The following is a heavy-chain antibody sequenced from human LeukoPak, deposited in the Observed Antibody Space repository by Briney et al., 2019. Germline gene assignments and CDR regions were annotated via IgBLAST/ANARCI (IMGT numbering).Heavy chain of an antibody. J-gene: IGHJ5*02. CDR2: IYYSGST. D-gene: IGHD2-2*01. CDR1: GGSISSYY. CDR3: ARHCSSTSCSRAIAFDP. Sequence: SETPSLTCTVSGGSISSYYWSWIRQPPGKGLEWIGYIYYSGSTNYNPSLKSRVTISVDTSKNQFSLKLSSVTAADTAVYYCARHCSSTSCSRAIAFDPWGQGTLVTVSS. V-gene: IGHV4-59*08.